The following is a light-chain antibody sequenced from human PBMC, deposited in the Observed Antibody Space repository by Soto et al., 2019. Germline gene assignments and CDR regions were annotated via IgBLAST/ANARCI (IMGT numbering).Light chain of an antibody. CDR1: QNVDSNY. Sequence: EIVLTQSPCTLSLSPGERATLSCRASQNVDSNYLAWYQQKPGQAPRIIIFGASGRATGIPARFSGSGSGTDFTLTISSLEPEDFAVYYCQQRSNWRLTFGGGTKVDIK. CDR3: QQRSNWRLT. CDR2: GAS. V-gene: IGKV3D-20*02. J-gene: IGKJ4*01.